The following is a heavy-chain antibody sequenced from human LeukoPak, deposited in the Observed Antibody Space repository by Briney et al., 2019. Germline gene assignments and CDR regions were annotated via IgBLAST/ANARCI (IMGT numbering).Heavy chain of an antibody. CDR2: ISGSDAGT. D-gene: IGHD2-15*01. J-gene: IGHJ4*02. V-gene: IGHV3-23*01. CDR1: GFSFTSDW. CDR3: YIDY. Sequence: GGSLRLSCAASGFSFTSDWMLWVRQAPGKGLEWVSAISGSDAGTFYADSVKGRFTISRDNSKNTLYLQMNSLRAEDAAVICYYIDYWGQGTLVTVSS.